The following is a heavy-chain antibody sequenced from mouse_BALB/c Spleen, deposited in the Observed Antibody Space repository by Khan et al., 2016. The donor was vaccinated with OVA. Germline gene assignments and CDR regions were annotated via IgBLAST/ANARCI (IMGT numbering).Heavy chain of an antibody. Sequence: VQLQQSGPELMKPGASVKISCKASGYSFTSYYIHWVMQSHGKSLEWLGYIDPFSGGTTYNQKFKGKATLHVDKSSSTAYIHISNLTSEDSAVYYCTRHGYVAWFTDWGQGTLVTVSA. CDR1: GYSFTSYY. CDR2: IDPFSGGT. J-gene: IGHJ3*01. D-gene: IGHD2-2*01. V-gene: IGHV1S135*01. CDR3: TRHGYVAWFTD.